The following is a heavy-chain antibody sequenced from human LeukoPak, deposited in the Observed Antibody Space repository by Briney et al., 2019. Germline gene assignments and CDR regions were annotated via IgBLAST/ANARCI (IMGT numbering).Heavy chain of an antibody. CDR3: AREGSQSGMDV. V-gene: IGHV1-2*06. Sequence: ASVKVSCKASGYALSGYYMHWVRQAPGQGLEWMGRINPNSGGTNYLQTFQGRVTMTSNTSISTAYMELIRLTSDDTAVYYCAREGSQSGMDVWGQGTTVTVSS. CDR1: GYALSGYY. D-gene: IGHD4-11*01. CDR2: INPNSGGT. J-gene: IGHJ6*02.